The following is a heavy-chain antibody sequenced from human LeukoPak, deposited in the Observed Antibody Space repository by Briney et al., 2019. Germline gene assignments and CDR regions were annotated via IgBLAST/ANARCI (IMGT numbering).Heavy chain of an antibody. V-gene: IGHV3-74*01. CDR1: GFTFSNFW. CDR2: INTDGSGI. CDR3: TRDFRNYGFDP. Sequence: QPGGSLRLSCRGSGFTFSNFWMHWVRQAPGTGLVWVSCINTDGSGIIYADSVKGRFTISRDNAKNTLYLQMNSLRAEDTAVYYCTRDFRNYGFDPWGQGTLVTVSS. J-gene: IGHJ5*02. D-gene: IGHD3-10*01.